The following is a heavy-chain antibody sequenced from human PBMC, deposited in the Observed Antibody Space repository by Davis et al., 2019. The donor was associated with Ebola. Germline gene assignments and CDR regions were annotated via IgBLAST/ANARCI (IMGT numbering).Heavy chain of an antibody. CDR3: ARDQDPEDIVVVPADNHGMDV. CDR1: GYTFTSYA. V-gene: IGHV1-18*01. D-gene: IGHD2-2*01. CDR2: IRAYNGNT. J-gene: IGHJ6*04. Sequence: AASVKVSCKASGYTFTSYAMNWVRQAPGQGLEWMGWIRAYNGNTNYAQKFQGRVTITADKSTSTAYMELSSPRSEDTAVYYCARDQDPEDIVVVPADNHGMDVWGKGTTVTVSS.